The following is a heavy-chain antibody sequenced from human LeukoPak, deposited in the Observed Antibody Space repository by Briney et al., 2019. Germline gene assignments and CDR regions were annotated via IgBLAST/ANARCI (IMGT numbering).Heavy chain of an antibody. D-gene: IGHD6-19*01. V-gene: IGHV3-30*02. CDR2: LRFDRSNE. CDR3: AKVNSSGWYTGYFDY. Sequence: GGSLRLSCAASGFTFSNYGMHWVRQAPGKGLQWVAFLRFDRSNEYYADSAKGRFTISRDNFKNTLYLQMNSLRPEDTAVYYCAKVNSSGWYTGYFDYWGQGTLVTVSS. CDR1: GFTFSNYG. J-gene: IGHJ4*02.